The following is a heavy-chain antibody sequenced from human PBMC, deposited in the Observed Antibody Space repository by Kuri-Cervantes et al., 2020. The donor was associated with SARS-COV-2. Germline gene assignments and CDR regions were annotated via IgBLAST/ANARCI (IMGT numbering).Heavy chain of an antibody. CDR2: MNPNSGNT. V-gene: IGHV1-8*02. J-gene: IGHJ6*03. CDR1: GYTFTSYD. D-gene: IGHD3-3*01. CDR3: ARSLVFYDFWRGYNYYMDV. Sequence: ASVKVSCKASGYTFTSYDINWVRQATGQGLEWMGWMNPNSGNTGYAQKFQGRVTMTRDTSISTAYMELSSLRSEDTAVYYCARSLVFYDFWRGYNYYMDVWGKGTTVTVSS.